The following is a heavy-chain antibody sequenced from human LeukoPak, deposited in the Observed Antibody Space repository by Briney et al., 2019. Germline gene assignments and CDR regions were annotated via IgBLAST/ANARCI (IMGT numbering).Heavy chain of an antibody. CDR1: GFTFSSYA. D-gene: IGHD3-22*01. Sequence: GGSLRLSCAASGFTFSSYAMSWVRQAPGKGLEWVSVIYSGGSTYYADSVKGRFTISRDNSKNTLYLQMNSLRAEDTAVYYCARDLDSSGCLGYWGQGTLVTVSS. V-gene: IGHV3-53*01. J-gene: IGHJ4*02. CDR3: ARDLDSSGCLGY. CDR2: IYSGGST.